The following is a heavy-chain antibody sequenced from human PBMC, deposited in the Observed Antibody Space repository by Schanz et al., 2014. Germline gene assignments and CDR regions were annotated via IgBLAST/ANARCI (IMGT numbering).Heavy chain of an antibody. V-gene: IGHV1-46*03. CDR1: GYTFTSYY. J-gene: IGHJ4*02. D-gene: IGHD2-15*01. CDR3: GRGGFFDMTSFDS. CDR2: INPSVGNT. Sequence: QVQLVQSGAEVKKPGASVKVSCKASGYTFTSYYIHWFRQAPGQGLEWMGLINPSVGNTNYAQKFRGGVTMTRDASTSTVNMELSSLRSEDTAVYYCGRGGFFDMTSFDSWGQGTLVTVSS.